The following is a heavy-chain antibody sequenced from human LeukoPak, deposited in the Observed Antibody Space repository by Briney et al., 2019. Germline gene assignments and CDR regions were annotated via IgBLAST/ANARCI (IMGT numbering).Heavy chain of an antibody. CDR3: ARESYDILTGYFDY. CDR2: INTDGSST. J-gene: IGHJ4*02. CDR1: GFTFSSYW. V-gene: IGHV3-74*01. Sequence: GGSLRLSCAASGFTFSSYWMHWVRQAPGKGLVWVSHINTDGSSTNYADSVKGRFTISRDNAKNSLYQQMNSLRAEDTAVYYCARESYDILTGYFDYWGQGTLVTVSS. D-gene: IGHD3-9*01.